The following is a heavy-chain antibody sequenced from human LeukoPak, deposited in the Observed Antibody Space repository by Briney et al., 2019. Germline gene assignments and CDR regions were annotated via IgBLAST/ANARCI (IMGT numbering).Heavy chain of an antibody. V-gene: IGHV3-48*01. CDR3: ARDGGTAAAGTHHFDY. CDR2: ISGSSSPT. Sequence: GGSLRLSCAAAGFTFSSYNMNWFRQAPGKGLEWVSYISGSSSPTYYADSVKGRFTISRDNAKNSLYLQMNSLRAEDTAVYYCARDGGTAAAGTHHFDYWGQGTLVTVSS. J-gene: IGHJ4*02. D-gene: IGHD6-13*01. CDR1: GFTFSSYN.